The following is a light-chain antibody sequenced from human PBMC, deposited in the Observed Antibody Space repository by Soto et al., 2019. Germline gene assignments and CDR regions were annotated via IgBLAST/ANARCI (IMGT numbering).Light chain of an antibody. J-gene: IGLJ2*01. CDR1: SSDVGAYNF. V-gene: IGLV2-14*01. Sequence: QSALTQPASVSGSPGQSITISCTGTSSDVGAYNFVSWHQQHPGKAPKLMIYEVSNRPSGVSNRFSGSKSGNTASLTISGLQAEDEADYYCSSYTGSSTLVVFGGGTKLTVL. CDR3: SSYTGSSTLVV. CDR2: EVS.